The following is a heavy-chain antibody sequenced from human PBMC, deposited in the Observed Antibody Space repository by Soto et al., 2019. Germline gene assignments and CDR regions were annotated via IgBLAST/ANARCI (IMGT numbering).Heavy chain of an antibody. CDR3: TIGSWSGEVFDI. D-gene: IGHD2-21*01. CDR1: GGTFGTYS. CDR2: IIPMLGIA. V-gene: IGHV1-69*02. Sequence: ASVKVSCKDSGGTFGTYSMFWVRQAPGQGLEWMGRIIPMLGIANYAQKFQGRVTITADKSTSTAYMELSSLRSEDTALYYCTIGSWSGEVFDICGQGTMVTVSS. J-gene: IGHJ3*02.